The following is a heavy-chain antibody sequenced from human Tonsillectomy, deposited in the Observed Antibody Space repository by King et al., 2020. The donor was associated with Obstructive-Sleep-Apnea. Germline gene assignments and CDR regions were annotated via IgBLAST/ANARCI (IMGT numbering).Heavy chain of an antibody. CDR1: GGSISISSYY. CDR3: ARDTRGVRVRVFDY. D-gene: IGHD3-10*01. J-gene: IGHJ4*02. V-gene: IGHV4-39*07. CDR2: IVYNCST. Sequence: QLQLQETGPGLVKPSETLSLTCTVSGGSISISSYYWGWIRQPPGKGLEWIGSIVYNCSTYYYPSLKSRVTISVDTSKNQFSLKLSSVTAADTAVYYCARDTRGVRVRVFDYWGQGTLVTVSS.